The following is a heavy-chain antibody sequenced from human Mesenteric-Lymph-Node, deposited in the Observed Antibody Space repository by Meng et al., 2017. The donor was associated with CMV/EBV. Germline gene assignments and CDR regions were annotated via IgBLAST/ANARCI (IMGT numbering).Heavy chain of an antibody. CDR1: GFTFSSYS. D-gene: IGHD6-6*01. V-gene: IGHV3-21*04. CDR2: ITSSSGYM. Sequence: GGSLRLSCAASGFTFSSYSMDWVRQAPGKGLEWVSSITSSSGYMYYADSVKGRFIISRDNAKNSLYLQMNSLRAEDTAVYYCARDSQYSSSPVTFDYWGQGTLVTVSS. J-gene: IGHJ4*02. CDR3: ARDSQYSSSPVTFDY.